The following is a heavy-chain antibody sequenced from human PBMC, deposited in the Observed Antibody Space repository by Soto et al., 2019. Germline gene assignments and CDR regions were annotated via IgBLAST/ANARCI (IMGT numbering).Heavy chain of an antibody. J-gene: IGHJ3*01. CDR1: GFAFSNYA. V-gene: IGHV3-23*01. Sequence: EVQLLQSGGGLVQPGGSLRLSCAASGFAFSNYAMSWVRQAPGKGLEWVSGASINDVSDISTYYVDSEKGKFTISRDNAKNALYLRMSSRRAEDTAVYYCVKDRGTALVEATGTFDGWGQGTMVIVSS. D-gene: IGHD5-18*01. CDR3: VKDRGTALVEATGTFDG. CDR2: ASINDVSDIST.